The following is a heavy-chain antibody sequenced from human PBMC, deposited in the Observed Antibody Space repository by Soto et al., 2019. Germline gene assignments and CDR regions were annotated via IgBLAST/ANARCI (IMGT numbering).Heavy chain of an antibody. V-gene: IGHV3-74*01. J-gene: IGHJ3*02. CDR1: GFTFSSYW. CDR3: ARDRGCSGGSCYFLDAFDI. Sequence: GGSLRLSYAASGFTFSSYWMHWVRQAPGKGLVWVSRINSDGSSTSYADSVKGRFTISRDNAKNTLYLQMNSLRAEDTAVYYCARDRGCSGGSCYFLDAFDIWGQGTMVTVSS. D-gene: IGHD2-15*01. CDR2: INSDGSST.